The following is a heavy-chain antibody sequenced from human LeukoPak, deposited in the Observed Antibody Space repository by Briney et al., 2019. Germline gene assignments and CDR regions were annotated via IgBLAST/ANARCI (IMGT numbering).Heavy chain of an antibody. J-gene: IGHJ4*02. Sequence: ASVKVSCKASGYTFSGYYMHWVRQAPGQGLEWMGWINPNSGGTNYAQKFQGRATMTRDTSIGTAYMELSRLRSDDTAVYYCARAGYYYDSSGYLYYFEYWGQGTLVTVSS. D-gene: IGHD3-22*01. CDR1: GYTFSGYY. CDR3: ARAGYYYDSSGYLYYFEY. V-gene: IGHV1-2*02. CDR2: INPNSGGT.